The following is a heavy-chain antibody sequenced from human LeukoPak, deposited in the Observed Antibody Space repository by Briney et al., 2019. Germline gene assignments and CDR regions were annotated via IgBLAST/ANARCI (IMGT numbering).Heavy chain of an antibody. V-gene: IGHV4-34*01. D-gene: IGHD3-10*01. CDR2: INHSGST. J-gene: IGHJ4*02. CDR3: AGVARMVRGVNPRASDY. Sequence: PSETLSLTCAVYGGSFSGYYWSWIRQPPGKGLEWIGEINHSGSTNYNPSLKSRVTISVDTSKNQFSLKLSSVTAADTAVYYCAGVARMVRGVNPRASDYWGQGTLVTVSS. CDR1: GGSFSGYY.